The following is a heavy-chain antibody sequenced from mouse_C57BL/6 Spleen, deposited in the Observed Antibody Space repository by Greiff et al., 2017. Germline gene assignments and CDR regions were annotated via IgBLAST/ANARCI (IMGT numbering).Heavy chain of an antibody. V-gene: IGHV1-61*01. CDR2: IYPSDSET. CDR1: GYTFTSYW. D-gene: IGHD2-4*01. Sequence: QVQLQQPGAELVRPGSSVKLSCKASGYTFTSYWLDWVKQRPGQGLEWIGNIYPSDSETHYNQKFKDKATLTVDKSSSTAYMQLSSLTSEDSAVYYCARRGYDYDGYFDYWGQGTTLTVSS. CDR3: ARRGYDYDGYFDY. J-gene: IGHJ2*01.